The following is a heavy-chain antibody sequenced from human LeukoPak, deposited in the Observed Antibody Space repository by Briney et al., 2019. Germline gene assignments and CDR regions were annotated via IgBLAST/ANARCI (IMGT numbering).Heavy chain of an antibody. D-gene: IGHD2-2*01. Sequence: SETLSLTCTVSGGSISSGGYYWRWIRQHPGKGLEWIGYIYYSGRTYYNPSLKSRVTISVDTSKNHFSLKLSSVTAADTAVYYCARVCSSTSCTYYYYGMDVWGQGTTVTVS. J-gene: IGHJ6*02. CDR2: IYYSGRT. V-gene: IGHV4-31*03. CDR3: ARVCSSTSCTYYYYGMDV. CDR1: GGSISSGGYY.